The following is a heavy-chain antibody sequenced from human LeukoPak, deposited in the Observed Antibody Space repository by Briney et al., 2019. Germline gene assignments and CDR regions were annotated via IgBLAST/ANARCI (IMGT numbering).Heavy chain of an antibody. J-gene: IGHJ4*02. CDR1: GGSISSYY. V-gene: IGHV4-59*01. Sequence: KPSETLSLTCTVSGGSISSYYWSWIRQPPGEGLEWIGYFHYSGSPNYNPSLKSRVTVSGDTSKNQFSLRLTSVTAADTAFYYCARIVRGVNKYYFDYWGQGTLVTVSS. D-gene: IGHD3-10*01. CDR3: ARIVRGVNKYYFDY. CDR2: FHYSGSP.